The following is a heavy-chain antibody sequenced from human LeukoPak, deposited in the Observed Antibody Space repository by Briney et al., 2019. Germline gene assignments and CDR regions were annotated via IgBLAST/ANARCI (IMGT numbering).Heavy chain of an antibody. CDR3: SRDLPDFDCSGGSCYLNIWFDP. D-gene: IGHD2-15*01. Sequence: RAGGSLRLSCAASGFTFDDYGMSWVRQAPGKGLERVSGINWNGGSTGYADSVKGRFTISRDNPKNSLYLQMNSLRAEDTALYYCSRDLPDFDCSGGSCYLNIWFDPWGQGTLVTVSS. CDR2: INWNGGST. J-gene: IGHJ5*02. V-gene: IGHV3-20*04. CDR1: GFTFDDYG.